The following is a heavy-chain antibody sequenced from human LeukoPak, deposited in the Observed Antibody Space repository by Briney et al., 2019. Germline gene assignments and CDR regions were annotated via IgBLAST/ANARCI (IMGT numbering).Heavy chain of an antibody. V-gene: IGHV1-18*01. J-gene: IGHJ5*02. CDR2: ISVYNGNT. CDR3: ARDHYGDSKGRFDP. CDR1: GYTFTNYG. Sequence: GASVKASCKATGYTFTNYGITWVRQAPGQGLEWMGWISVYNGNTYAQKLQGRVSMTPDTSTSTAHMELRSLRSDDTAVYYCARDHYGDSKGRFDPWGQGTLVTVSS. D-gene: IGHD4-17*01.